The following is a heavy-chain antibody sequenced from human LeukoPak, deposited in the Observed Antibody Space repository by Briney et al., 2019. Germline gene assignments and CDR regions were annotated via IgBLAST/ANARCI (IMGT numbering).Heavy chain of an antibody. J-gene: IGHJ6*01. CDR2: ISAYKGNK. CDR3: AREAPPQRYYGSGSYGMDV. V-gene: IGHV1-18*04. CDR1: GYTFTSYG. Sequence: GSVKVSCKASGYTFTSYGISWVRQAPGQGLEWMGLISAYKGNKNYAQKLQGRVTMTTDTSTSTAYMELRSLKADDTAVYYWAREAPPQRYYGSGSYGMDVGRKGTTVTVPS. D-gene: IGHD3-10*01.